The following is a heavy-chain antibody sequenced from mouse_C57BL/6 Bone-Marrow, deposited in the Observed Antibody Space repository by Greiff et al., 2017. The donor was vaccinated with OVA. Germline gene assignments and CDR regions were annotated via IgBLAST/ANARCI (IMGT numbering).Heavy chain of an antibody. CDR3: GTYYGPYFDY. CDR1: GYTFTSYW. D-gene: IGHD1-1*01. CDR2: IDPSDSYT. Sequence: QVQLKQPGAELVRPGTSVKLSCKASGYTFTSYWMHWVKQRPGQGLEWIGVIDPSDSYTNYNQKFKGKATLTVDTSSSTAYMQLSSLTSEDSAVYYCGTYYGPYFDYWGQGTTLTVSS. J-gene: IGHJ2*01. V-gene: IGHV1-59*01.